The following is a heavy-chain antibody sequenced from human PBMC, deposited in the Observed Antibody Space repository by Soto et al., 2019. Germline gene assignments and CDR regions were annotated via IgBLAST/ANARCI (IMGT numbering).Heavy chain of an antibody. CDR3: ARVKAVKSDY. CDR1: GYTFTEYP. Sequence: SVKVSCKASGYTFTEYPIHWVRQAPGQGLEWMGWIDTGSGKARFSQNFKGRVTLSRDTSAATAYMDLRNLRPEDTADYFCARVKAVKSDYWGQGTLVTVSS. V-gene: IGHV1-3*04. J-gene: IGHJ4*02. CDR2: IDTGSGKA. D-gene: IGHD4-17*01.